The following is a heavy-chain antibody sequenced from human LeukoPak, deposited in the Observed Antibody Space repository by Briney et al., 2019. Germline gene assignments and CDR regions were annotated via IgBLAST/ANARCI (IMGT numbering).Heavy chain of an antibody. V-gene: IGHV4-59*01. CDR3: ATVAVIRGVTYFDY. CDR1: GGSISSYY. Sequence: PSETLSLTYTVSGGSISSYYWSWIRQPPGKGLEWIAYLFYSGSTDYNPSLESRVTISVDTSKNQFSLKLRSVTAAGTAVYYCATVAVIRGVTYFDYWGQGTLVTVSS. J-gene: IGHJ4*02. D-gene: IGHD3-10*01. CDR2: LFYSGST.